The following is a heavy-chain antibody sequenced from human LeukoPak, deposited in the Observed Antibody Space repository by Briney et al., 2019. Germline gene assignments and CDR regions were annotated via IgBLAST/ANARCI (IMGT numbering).Heavy chain of an antibody. CDR2: INHSGST. CDR1: GGSFSGYY. J-gene: IGHJ3*02. D-gene: IGHD2-21*02. CDR3: ARGPQGLHIVVVTAIHGAFDI. Sequence: PSETLSLTCAVYGGSFSGYYWSWIRQPPGKGLEWIGEINHSGSTNYNPSLKSRVTISVDTSKNQFSLKLSSVTAADTAVYYCARGPQGLHIVVVTAIHGAFDIWGQGTMVTVSS. V-gene: IGHV4-34*01.